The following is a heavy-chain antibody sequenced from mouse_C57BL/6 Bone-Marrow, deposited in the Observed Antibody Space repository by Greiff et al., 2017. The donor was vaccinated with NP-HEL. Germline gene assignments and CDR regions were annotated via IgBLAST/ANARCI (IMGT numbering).Heavy chain of an antibody. CDR1: GFNIKNTY. CDR2: IDPANGNT. V-gene: IGHV14-3*01. Sequence: EVQLQESVAELVRPGASVKLSCTASGFNIKNTYMHWVKQRPEQGLEWIGRIDPANGNTKYAPKFQGKATITADTSSNTAYLQLSSLTSEDTAIYYCARDHYYGSSDFDYWGQGTTLTVSS. J-gene: IGHJ2*01. D-gene: IGHD1-1*01. CDR3: ARDHYYGSSDFDY.